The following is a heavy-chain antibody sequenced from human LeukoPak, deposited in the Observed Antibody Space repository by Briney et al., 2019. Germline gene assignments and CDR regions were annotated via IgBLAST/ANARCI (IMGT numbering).Heavy chain of an antibody. J-gene: IGHJ5*02. Sequence: TGGSLRLSCAASGFTFSSYGMHWVRQAPGKGLEWVAVIWYDGSNKYYADSVRGRFTISRDNSKNTLYLQMNSLRAEDTAVYYCASSIAVAGTSSWGQGTLVTVSS. CDR3: ASSIAVAGTSS. CDR2: IWYDGSNK. CDR1: GFTFSSYG. D-gene: IGHD6-19*01. V-gene: IGHV3-33*01.